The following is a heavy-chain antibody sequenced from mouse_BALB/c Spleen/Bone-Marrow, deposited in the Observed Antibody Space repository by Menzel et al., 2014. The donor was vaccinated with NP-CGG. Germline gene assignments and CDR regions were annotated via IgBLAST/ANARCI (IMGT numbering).Heavy chain of an antibody. V-gene: IGHV4-1*02. Sequence: EVKLMESGGGLVQPGGSLKLSCAASGFDSSRYWMSWVRQAPGKGLQWIGEINPESNTINYTPSLKDKFIISRDNAKNTLYLQMSKVRSEDTALYCCARLGYYGWFAYWGQGTLVTVSA. CDR2: INPESNTI. D-gene: IGHD2-3*01. J-gene: IGHJ3*01. CDR3: ARLGYYGWFAY. CDR1: GFDSSRYW.